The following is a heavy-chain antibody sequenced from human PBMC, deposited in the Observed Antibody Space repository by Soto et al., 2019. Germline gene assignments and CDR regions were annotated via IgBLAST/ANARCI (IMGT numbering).Heavy chain of an antibody. V-gene: IGHV4-59*01. CDR2: TYYSGST. J-gene: IGHJ4*02. CDR1: GGSISSDY. D-gene: IGHD3-22*01. Sequence: SETLSLTCTVSGGSISSDYWSWIRQPPGKGLEWIGYTYYSGSTNYNPSLKSRVTISADTSKNQFSLKLSSVTAADTAVYYCARIGYYDSSGYYLGPFDYWGQGALVTVSS. CDR3: ARIGYYDSSGYYLGPFDY.